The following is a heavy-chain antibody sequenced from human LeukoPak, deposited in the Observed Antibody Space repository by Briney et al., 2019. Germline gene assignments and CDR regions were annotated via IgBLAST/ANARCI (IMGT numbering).Heavy chain of an antibody. J-gene: IGHJ3*02. V-gene: IGHV3-30*03. CDR3: ALGTTNLDAFDI. D-gene: IGHD1-7*01. CDR2: ISYDGSNK. Sequence: PGRSLRLSCAASGFTFSSYGMHWVRQAPGKGLEWVAVISYDGSNKYYADSVKGRFTISRDNSKNTLYLQMNSLRGEDTAVYYCALGTTNLDAFDIWGQGTMVTVSS. CDR1: GFTFSSYG.